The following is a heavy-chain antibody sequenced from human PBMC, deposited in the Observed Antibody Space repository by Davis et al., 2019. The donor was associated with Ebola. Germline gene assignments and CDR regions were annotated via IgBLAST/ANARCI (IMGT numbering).Heavy chain of an antibody. CDR3: VPGTWI. CDR2: ISPSASRM. CDR1: GFTFSDYE. V-gene: IGHV3-48*03. J-gene: IGHJ4*02. Sequence: GESLKTPCPAPGFTFSDYEMNWVRQTPEKGLEWVSYISPSASRMFYAESVKGRFTISRDDAKNSLFLQMNSLRVEDTAVYYGVPGTWIRGQGRLVTVSS. D-gene: IGHD5-18*01.